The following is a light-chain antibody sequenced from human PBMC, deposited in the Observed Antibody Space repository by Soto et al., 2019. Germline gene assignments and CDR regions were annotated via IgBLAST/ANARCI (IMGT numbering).Light chain of an antibody. Sequence: DTQMTQSPSTLSASVGDRVTITCRASQSISSWLAWYQQKPGKAPKLLIYDASSLESGVPSRFSGSGSGTEFTLTISILQPDDFATYYCQQYNSYSYTFGQGTKLEIK. CDR1: QSISSW. V-gene: IGKV1-5*01. CDR3: QQYNSYSYT. CDR2: DAS. J-gene: IGKJ2*01.